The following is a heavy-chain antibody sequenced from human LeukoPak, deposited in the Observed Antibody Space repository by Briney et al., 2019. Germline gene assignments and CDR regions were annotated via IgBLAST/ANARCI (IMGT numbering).Heavy chain of an antibody. CDR2: IYYNGST. V-gene: IGHV4-39*06. CDR3: ARDAPIPPNIYYIDV. Sequence: SEPLSLTCTVSGDSISSSSYYWGRSRQPPGKGLEWIGGIYYNGSTYYNPSHKSRVTISVDTSKNQFALKLSSVTAADTAVYYCARDAPIPPNIYYIDVWGKGTTVTVSS. CDR1: GDSISSSSYY. D-gene: IGHD2-2*02. J-gene: IGHJ6*03.